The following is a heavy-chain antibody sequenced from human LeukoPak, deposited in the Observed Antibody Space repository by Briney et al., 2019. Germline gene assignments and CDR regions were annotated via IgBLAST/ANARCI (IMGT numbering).Heavy chain of an antibody. V-gene: IGHV3-23*01. CDR2: KSGSGGST. CDR3: VKGGQNYDFWRFDY. J-gene: IGHJ4*02. D-gene: IGHD3-3*01. Sequence: SGGSLRLSCGASGFRFSSYAMSWVRQAPGKGLEWVSPKSGSGGSTYYTDSVKGRFAISRDNSKSTLYLQMNSLGTDDTALYYCVKGGQNYDFWRFDYWGQGTLVTASS. CDR1: GFRFSSYA.